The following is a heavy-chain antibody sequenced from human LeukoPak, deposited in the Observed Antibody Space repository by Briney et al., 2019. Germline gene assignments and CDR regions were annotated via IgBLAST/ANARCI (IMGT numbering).Heavy chain of an antibody. CDR1: GFTFSSNE. CDR2: ISTGGSTI. V-gene: IGHV3-48*03. D-gene: IGHD3-10*01. CDR3: ARTPEYYYGSGSYSGYFDF. J-gene: IGHJ4*02. Sequence: GGSLRLSCAASGFTFSSNEMSWVRQAPRKGLEWVSYISTGGSTIHYADSVKGRFTISRDNAKNSLYLQMNSLRAEDTAVYYCARTPEYYYGSGSYSGYFDFWGQGTLVTVSS.